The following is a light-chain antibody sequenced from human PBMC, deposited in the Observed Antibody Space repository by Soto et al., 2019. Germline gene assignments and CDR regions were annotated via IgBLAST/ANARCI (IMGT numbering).Light chain of an antibody. V-gene: IGKV3-11*01. J-gene: IGKJ5*01. CDR2: DAS. Sequence: ALTQSPATLSFAPWERATVSCRASQSVSTYLAWYQQKPGQAPRLLIYDASSRAADIPARFSGSGSGTDFTLTISSLESEDFAVYYCQQRTSWPITFGQGTRLEIK. CDR1: QSVSTY. CDR3: QQRTSWPIT.